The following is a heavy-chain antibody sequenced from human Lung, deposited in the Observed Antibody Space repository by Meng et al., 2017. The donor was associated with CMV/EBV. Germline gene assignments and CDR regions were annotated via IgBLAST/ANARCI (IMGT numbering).Heavy chain of an antibody. CDR3: ARTRIEVEPDGRKIKYYNYGMDV. Sequence: SVXVSXXASGYTFTTYDINWVRKATGQGLEWMGWMNPNSGNTGYAQKFQGRVTLTRVTSISTAYMELSSLTSDDTAVYYCARTRIEVEPDGRKIKYYNYGMDVWGQGTTVXVSS. CDR2: MNPNSGNT. D-gene: IGHD2-2*01. CDR1: GYTFTTYD. V-gene: IGHV1-8*01. J-gene: IGHJ6*02.